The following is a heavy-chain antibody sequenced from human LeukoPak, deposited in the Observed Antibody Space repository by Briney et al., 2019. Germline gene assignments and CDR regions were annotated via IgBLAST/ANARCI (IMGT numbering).Heavy chain of an antibody. J-gene: IGHJ4*02. D-gene: IGHD3-10*01. CDR3: ARVLGGSYKDY. V-gene: IGHV3-48*02. Sequence: PGGSLRLSCAASGFSFSDYRMDWVRQAPGKGLEWVSYISSTSSTIYYADSVKGRFTISRDNTNNALYLQMSSVRDEDTAVYFCARVLGGSYKDYWGQGALVSVSS. CDR2: ISSTSSTI. CDR1: GFSFSDYR.